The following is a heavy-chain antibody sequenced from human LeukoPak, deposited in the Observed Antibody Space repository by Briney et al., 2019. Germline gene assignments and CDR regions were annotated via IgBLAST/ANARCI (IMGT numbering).Heavy chain of an antibody. Sequence: GGSLRLSCAASGFSFSSYWMSWVRQAPGKGLEWMANIKQDGSEKYYVDSVKGRFTISRDNAKNSLYLQMNSLRVEDTAVYYCAKVAKYYYGSETYYFFEHWGQGTPVTASS. CDR2: IKQDGSEK. D-gene: IGHD3-10*01. J-gene: IGHJ4*02. CDR3: AKVAKYYYGSETYYFFEH. V-gene: IGHV3-7*01. CDR1: GFSFSSYW.